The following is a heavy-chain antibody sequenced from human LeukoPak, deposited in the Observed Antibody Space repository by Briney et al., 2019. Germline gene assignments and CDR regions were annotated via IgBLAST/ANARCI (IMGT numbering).Heavy chain of an antibody. J-gene: IGHJ4*02. Sequence: GGSLRLSCAAPGFTLTTYAMTWIRQAPGKGLEWVSAIGGDGITTYYADSVRGRFTVSKDNSENTLYLWMNSLRAEDTAVYYCTRVPGSYYVDFDYWGQGTLVTVSS. CDR1: GFTLTTYA. CDR2: IGGDGITT. D-gene: IGHD3-10*01. CDR3: TRVPGSYYVDFDY. V-gene: IGHV3-23*01.